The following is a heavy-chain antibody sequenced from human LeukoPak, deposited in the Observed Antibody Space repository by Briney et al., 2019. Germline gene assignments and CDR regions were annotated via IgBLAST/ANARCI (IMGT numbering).Heavy chain of an antibody. Sequence: GGSLRLSCAACGFTFSSYDMHWVRQATGKGLEWVSAIGTAGDTYYPGSVKGRFTISRENAKNSLYLQMNSLRAGDTAVYYCARTSTSPWYFDYWGQGTLVTVSS. V-gene: IGHV3-13*01. CDR3: ARTSTSPWYFDY. J-gene: IGHJ4*02. CDR2: IGTAGDT. CDR1: GFTFSSYD. D-gene: IGHD2-2*01.